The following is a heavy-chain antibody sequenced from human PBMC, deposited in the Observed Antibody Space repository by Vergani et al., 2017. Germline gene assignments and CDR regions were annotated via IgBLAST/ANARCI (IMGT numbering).Heavy chain of an antibody. J-gene: IGHJ4*02. V-gene: IGHV3-33*08. Sequence: VQLLESGGGLVQPGGSLRLSCAASGFTFSTYAMTWVRQAPGKGLEWVSMTWYEGNNNYYADSVKCRFTISKDISKNTLYLQMNSLRGDDTAVYYCARETRDTPSSLDYWGQGTLVTVSS. CDR3: ARETRDTPSSLDY. CDR1: GFTFSTYA. CDR2: TWYEGNNN. D-gene: IGHD5-24*01.